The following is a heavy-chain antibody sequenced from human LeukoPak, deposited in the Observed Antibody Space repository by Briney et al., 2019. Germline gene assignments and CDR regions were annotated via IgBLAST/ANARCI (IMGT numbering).Heavy chain of an antibody. CDR1: GGSILGGNYY. V-gene: IGHV4-30-4*01. CDR2: IYYSGST. D-gene: IGHD3-22*01. Sequence: SETLSLTCTVSGGSILGGNYYWSWIRQPPGKGLEWIGYIYYSGSTNYNPSLRGRVIVSVDVSKNQFSLKLSSVTAADTAVYYCARERRQAYYYDNSGYPFDYWGQGALVTVSS. J-gene: IGHJ4*02. CDR3: ARERRQAYYYDNSGYPFDY.